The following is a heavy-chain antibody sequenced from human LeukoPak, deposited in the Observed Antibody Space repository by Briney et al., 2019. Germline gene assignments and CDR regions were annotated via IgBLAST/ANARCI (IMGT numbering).Heavy chain of an antibody. Sequence: SETLSLTCAVYGGSFSAYYWSWIGQPPGKGLKWIWEIIHGGSTNYSPSLKSRLTMSVDTSKNQFSLKLSSVTAADTAVYYCARVPIRQGGVPDAFDIWGQGTMVTVSS. CDR2: IIHGGST. CDR3: ARVPIRQGGVPDAFDI. D-gene: IGHD3-16*01. V-gene: IGHV4-34*12. CDR1: GGSFSAYY. J-gene: IGHJ3*02.